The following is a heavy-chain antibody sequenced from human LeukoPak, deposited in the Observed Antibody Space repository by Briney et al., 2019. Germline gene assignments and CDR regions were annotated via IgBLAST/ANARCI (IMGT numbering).Heavy chain of an antibody. CDR2: ISSSSSYI. CDR3: ARALYSRGWYGPAY. V-gene: IGHV3-21*01. CDR1: GFTFSSYS. Sequence: GGSLRLSCAASGFTFSSYSMNWVRQAPGKGLEWVSSISSSSSYIYYADSVKGRFTISRDNAKNSLYLQMNSLRAEDTAVYYCARALYSRGWYGPAYWGQGTLVTVSS. D-gene: IGHD6-19*01. J-gene: IGHJ4*02.